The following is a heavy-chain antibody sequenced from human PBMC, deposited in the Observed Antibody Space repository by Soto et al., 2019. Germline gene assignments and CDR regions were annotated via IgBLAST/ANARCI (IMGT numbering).Heavy chain of an antibody. Sequence: GGSLRLSCAASGFTFSSYWMHWVRQDPERGLIWVSRINRDGTTVMYADSAKGRFTISRDNAKATLYLQMDSLRAEDTAVYHCVRGVVEAADGAIGYWGQGTLVTVSS. J-gene: IGHJ4*02. CDR1: GFTFSSYW. V-gene: IGHV3-74*03. CDR3: VRGVVEAADGAIGY. CDR2: INRDGTTV. D-gene: IGHD2-15*01.